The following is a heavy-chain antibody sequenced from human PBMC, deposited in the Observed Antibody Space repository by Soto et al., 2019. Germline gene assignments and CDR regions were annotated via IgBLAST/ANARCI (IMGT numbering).Heavy chain of an antibody. CDR3: ARMRFSYCSGGSCYPNWFDP. CDR1: GFTFSSYW. D-gene: IGHD2-15*01. V-gene: IGHV3-7*01. J-gene: IGHJ5*02. CDR2: IKQDGSEK. Sequence: GGSLRLSCAASGFTFSSYWMSWVRQAPGKGLEWVANIKQDGSEKYYVDSVKGRFTISRDNAKNSLYLQMNSLRAEDTAVYYCARMRFSYCSGGSCYPNWFDPWGQGTLVTVSS.